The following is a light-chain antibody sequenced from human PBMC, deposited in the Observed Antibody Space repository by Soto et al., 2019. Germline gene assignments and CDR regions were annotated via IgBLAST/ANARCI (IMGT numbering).Light chain of an antibody. Sequence: EIVLTQSPGTLSLSPGEGATLSCRASQSVSTNFFAWYQQKPGQAPRLLISGASTRATGIPDRFSGSGSGTDFTLTISRLEPEVIAVSSCQIYGRAWGTFGQGTTV. CDR3: QIYGRAWGT. CDR2: GAS. CDR1: QSVSTNF. J-gene: IGKJ1*01. V-gene: IGKV3-20*01.